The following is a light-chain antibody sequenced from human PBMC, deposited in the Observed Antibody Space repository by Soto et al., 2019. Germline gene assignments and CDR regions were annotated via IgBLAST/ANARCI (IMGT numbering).Light chain of an antibody. V-gene: IGLV1-44*01. Sequence: QSVLTQPPSASATPGQRTTIFCSGSSSNIGSNPVIWYQQLPGTAPKLLIYTSNRRPSGVSDRFSASKSGTSASLAISGLQSEDEAVYYCAAWDDSLSAVVFGGGAKVTVL. J-gene: IGLJ2*01. CDR2: TSN. CDR3: AAWDDSLSAVV. CDR1: SSNIGSNP.